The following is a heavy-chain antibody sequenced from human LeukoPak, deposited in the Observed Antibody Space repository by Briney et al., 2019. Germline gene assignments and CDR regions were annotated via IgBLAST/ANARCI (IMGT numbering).Heavy chain of an antibody. V-gene: IGHV1-24*01. Sequence: ASVKVSCKASGYTFTSYYMHWVRQAPGKGLEWMGGFGPEDGETIYAQKFQGRVTMTEDTSTDTAYMELSSLRSEDTAVYYCANYDSSVHDAFDIWGQGTMVTVSS. CDR3: ANYDSSVHDAFDI. CDR2: FGPEDGET. D-gene: IGHD3-22*01. CDR1: GYTFTSYY. J-gene: IGHJ3*02.